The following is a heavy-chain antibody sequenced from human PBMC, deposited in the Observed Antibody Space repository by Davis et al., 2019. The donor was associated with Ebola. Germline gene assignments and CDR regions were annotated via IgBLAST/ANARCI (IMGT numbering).Heavy chain of an antibody. Sequence: SETLSLTCTVSGGSMSGYYWSWIRQSPGKALEWIAFIYYSGTTKYNPSLKSRVTISQDTSKNQFSLKLSSVTAADTAVYYCARLRGEAGKIARYYFDYWGQGTLVTVSS. CDR2: IYYSGTT. CDR1: GGSMSGYY. CDR3: ARLRGEAGKIARYYFDY. D-gene: IGHD6-13*01. J-gene: IGHJ4*02. V-gene: IGHV4-59*08.